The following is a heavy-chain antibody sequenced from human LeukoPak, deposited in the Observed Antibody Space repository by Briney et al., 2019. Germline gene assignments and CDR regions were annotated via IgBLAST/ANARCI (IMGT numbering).Heavy chain of an antibody. CDR1: GFSFSSHN. J-gene: IGHJ3*02. Sequence: GGSLRLSCAASGFSFSSHNMNWVRQAPGKGLVWVSRINSDGSTTSYADSVKGRFTISRDNAKNTLYLQMNSLRAEDTAVYYCARRSAAKDAFDIWGQGTMVTVSS. D-gene: IGHD6-25*01. CDR3: ARRSAAKDAFDI. V-gene: IGHV3-74*01. CDR2: INSDGSTT.